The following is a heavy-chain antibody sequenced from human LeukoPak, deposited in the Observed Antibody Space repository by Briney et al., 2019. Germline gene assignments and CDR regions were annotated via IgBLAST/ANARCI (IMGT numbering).Heavy chain of an antibody. CDR3: ARTVLWFPYAGVDP. V-gene: IGHV4-34*01. CDR1: GGSFSGYY. Sequence: KPSETLSLTCAVYGGSFSGYYWSWIRQPPGKGLEWIGEINHSGSTNYNPSLKSRVTISVDTSKNQFSLKLSSVTAADTAVYYCARTVLWFPYAGVDPWGQGTLVTVSS. CDR2: INHSGST. D-gene: IGHD3-10*01. J-gene: IGHJ5*02.